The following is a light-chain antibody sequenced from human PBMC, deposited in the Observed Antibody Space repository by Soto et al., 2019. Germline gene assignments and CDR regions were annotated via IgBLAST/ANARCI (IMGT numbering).Light chain of an antibody. CDR3: QHYNTYSPT. CDR1: QSISSW. V-gene: IGKV1-5*01. CDR2: DAS. J-gene: IGKJ1*01. Sequence: DIQMTQSPSTLSASVGDRVTITCRASQSISSWLAWYQQKPGKAPKLLIYDASSLESGVPSRFSGSGSGTEFTLTISSLQPDDLATSYCQHYNTYSPTFGQGTKVDIK.